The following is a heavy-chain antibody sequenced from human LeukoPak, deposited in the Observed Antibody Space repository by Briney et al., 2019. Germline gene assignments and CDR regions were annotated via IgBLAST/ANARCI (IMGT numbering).Heavy chain of an antibody. CDR1: GGSISSGSYY. Sequence: SQTLSLTCVSGGSISSGSYYWTWIRQPAGKGLEWIGRINTSGNTNYNPSLKSRVTISVDTSKNQFSLKLTSVTAADTAVYYCAREPSGRIRYFDYWGQGTLVTVSS. CDR2: INTSGNT. D-gene: IGHD1-26*01. J-gene: IGHJ4*02. V-gene: IGHV4-61*02. CDR3: AREPSGRIRYFDY.